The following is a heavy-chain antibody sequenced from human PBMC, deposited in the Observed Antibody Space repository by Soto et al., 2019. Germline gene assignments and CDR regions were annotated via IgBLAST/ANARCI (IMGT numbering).Heavy chain of an antibody. CDR1: GYIFTSYG. CDR2: ISAYNGNT. V-gene: IGHV1-18*01. CDR3: ARGGWYYDSERWFDP. J-gene: IGHJ5*02. Sequence: ASVKASCKASGYIFTSYGISWVRQAPGQGLEWMGWISAYNGNTNYAQKLQGRVTMTTDTSTSTAYMELRSLRSDDTAVYYCARGGWYYDSERWFDPWGQGTLVTVSS. D-gene: IGHD3-22*01.